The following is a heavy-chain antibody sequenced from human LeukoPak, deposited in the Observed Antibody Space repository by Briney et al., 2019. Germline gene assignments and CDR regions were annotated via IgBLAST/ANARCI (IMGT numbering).Heavy chain of an antibody. J-gene: IGHJ3*02. CDR1: GGSFSGYY. D-gene: IGHD5-18*01. CDR3: ARGLRGYSSTRFRGAFDI. CDR2: INNSEDT. Sequence: PSETLSLTCAVYGGSFSGYYWSWIRQPPGKGLEWIGEINNSEDTNYNPSLKSRVTISVDTSKNQFSLKLSSVTAADTAVYYCARGLRGYSSTRFRGAFDIWGQGTMVTVSS. V-gene: IGHV4-34*01.